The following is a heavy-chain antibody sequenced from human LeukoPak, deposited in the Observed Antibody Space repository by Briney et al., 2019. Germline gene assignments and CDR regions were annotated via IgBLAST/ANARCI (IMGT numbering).Heavy chain of an antibody. Sequence: GGSLRLSCAASGFTFSSYGMSWVRQAPGKGLEWVSYISSSGSTIYYADSVKGRFTISRDNAKNSLYLQMNSLRAEDTAVYYCAKDLDIVVVVAATPFNYWGQGTLVTVSS. CDR3: AKDLDIVVVVAATPFNY. CDR2: ISSSGSTI. D-gene: IGHD2-15*01. V-gene: IGHV3-48*04. J-gene: IGHJ4*02. CDR1: GFTFSSYG.